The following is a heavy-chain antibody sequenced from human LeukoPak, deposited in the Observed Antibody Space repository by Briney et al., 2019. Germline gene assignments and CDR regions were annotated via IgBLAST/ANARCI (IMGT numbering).Heavy chain of an antibody. CDR1: GFTFSNAW. CDR2: IRSNSDGGPI. V-gene: IGHV3-15*07. CDR3: ATDFYDST. J-gene: IGHJ5*02. D-gene: IGHD3-22*01. Sequence: PGGSLRLSCATSGFTFSNAWMNWVRQAPGKGLEWVGRIRSNSDGGPIDYAAPVKGRFTLSRDDSKTTLYLQMNSLQTEDTAVYYCATDFYDSTWGQGTLATVSS.